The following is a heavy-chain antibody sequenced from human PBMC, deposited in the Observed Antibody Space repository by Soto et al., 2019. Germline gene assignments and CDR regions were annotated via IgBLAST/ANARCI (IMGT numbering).Heavy chain of an antibody. D-gene: IGHD5-18*01. CDR2: ISGSGGST. CDR3: AKDNMRGHGYSYGSSFYYFDY. J-gene: IGHJ4*02. CDR1: GFTFTSYA. V-gene: IGHV3-23*01. Sequence: GGSRRLCCAASGFTFTSYAVSWVRQAPGKGLEWVSAISGSGGSTYYADSVKGRFTISRDNSKHALYLQMNSLRAEDTAVYYCAKDNMRGHGYSYGSSFYYFDYWGQGT.